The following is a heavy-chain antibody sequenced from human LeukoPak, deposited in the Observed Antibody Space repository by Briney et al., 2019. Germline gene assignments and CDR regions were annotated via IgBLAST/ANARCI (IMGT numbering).Heavy chain of an antibody. D-gene: IGHD6-19*01. Sequence: ASVKVSCKASGYTFTGYYMHWVRQAPGQGLEWMGWINPNSGGTNYAQKFQGRVTMTRDTSISTAYMELSRLRSDDTAVYYCARRSWSSGWYSRLMHSEDWGQGTLVTVSS. V-gene: IGHV1-2*02. CDR2: INPNSGGT. J-gene: IGHJ4*02. CDR3: ARRSWSSGWYSRLMHSED. CDR1: GYTFTGYY.